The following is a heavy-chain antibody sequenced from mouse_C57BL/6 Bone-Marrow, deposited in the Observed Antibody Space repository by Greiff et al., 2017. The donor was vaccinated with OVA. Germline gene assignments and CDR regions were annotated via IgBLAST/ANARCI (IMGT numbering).Heavy chain of an antibody. CDR2: INSDGGNT. J-gene: IGHJ2*01. CDR3: AKHEGNLYYFDY. V-gene: IGHV5-2*01. Sequence: EVQVVESGGGLVQPGESLKLSCESNVYDFPSPDMSLVCQTPEKRLELVAAINSDGGNTYYPDTMERRFIISRDSTKKTLYLQMSRLRSEDTALYYCAKHEGNLYYFDYWGQRTTRTVSS. CDR1: VYDFPSPD.